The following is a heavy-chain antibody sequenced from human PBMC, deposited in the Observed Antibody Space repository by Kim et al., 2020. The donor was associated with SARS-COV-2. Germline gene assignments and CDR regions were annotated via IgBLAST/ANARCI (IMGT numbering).Heavy chain of an antibody. CDR1: GASINSFY. CDR2: MYYNGNT. CDR3: ARFFYGGAFDY. Sequence: SETLSLTCSVSGASINSFYWSWIRQPPGKGLEWVGDMYYNGNTNYNPALKSRVAVSVDTSKNQFSLKLNSVTAADTAVYYCARFFYGGAFDYWGQG. D-gene: IGHD3-3*01. J-gene: IGHJ4*02. V-gene: IGHV4-59*01.